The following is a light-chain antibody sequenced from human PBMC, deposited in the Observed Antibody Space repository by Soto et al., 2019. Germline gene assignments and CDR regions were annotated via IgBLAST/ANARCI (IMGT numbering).Light chain of an antibody. CDR1: QSVGAN. CDR3: QQYTYWPRT. Sequence: EIVMTQSTATLSVSPGERATLSCRASQSVGANLAWYQQKPGQAPRLLIYGASTRAAGISPRFSGGGSGTEFTLTISSLQSEDFGVYYCQQYTYWPRTFGQGTKVGIK. J-gene: IGKJ1*01. V-gene: IGKV3-15*01. CDR2: GAS.